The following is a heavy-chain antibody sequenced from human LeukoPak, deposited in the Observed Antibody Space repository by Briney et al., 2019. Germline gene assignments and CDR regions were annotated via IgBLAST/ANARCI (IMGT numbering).Heavy chain of an antibody. CDR3: ARAEYSSSWYGSYYYYYMDV. CDR2: IGTAGDT. CDR1: GFTFSNYD. V-gene: IGHV3-13*01. J-gene: IGHJ6*03. D-gene: IGHD6-13*01. Sequence: PGGSLRLSCAASGFTFSNYDMHWVRQATGKGLEWVSAIGTAGDTYYPGSVKGRFTISRDNAKNSLYLQMNSLRAEDTAVYYCARAEYSSSWYGSYYYYYMDVWGKGTTVTVSS.